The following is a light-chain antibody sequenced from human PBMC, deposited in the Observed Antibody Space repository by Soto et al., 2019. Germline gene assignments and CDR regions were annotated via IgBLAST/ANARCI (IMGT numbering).Light chain of an antibody. CDR2: DAS. CDR3: QQYNSYSWT. Sequence: DIQMTQSPSTLSASVGDRVTITCRASQSISSWLACYQQKPGKAPKLLIYDASSLESGVPSRFSGSGSGTEFTLTVSSQQPDDFATYYYQQYNSYSWTCGRGPKVEIK. V-gene: IGKV1-5*01. J-gene: IGKJ1*01. CDR1: QSISSW.